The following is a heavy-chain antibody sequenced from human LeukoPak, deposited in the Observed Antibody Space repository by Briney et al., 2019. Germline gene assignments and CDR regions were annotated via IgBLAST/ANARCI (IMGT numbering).Heavy chain of an antibody. CDR3: ARSKSGYRFDY. CDR2: IFYRGST. CDR1: GGSISNYY. Sequence: SETLSLTCTVSGGSISNYYWSWIRQPPGTGLDWVGNIFYRGSTTYNPSLKSRVTISLDMAKSQFSLNLTSMTAADSAIYYCARSKSGYRFDYWSRGTRVIVSS. J-gene: IGHJ4*02. D-gene: IGHD5-12*01. V-gene: IGHV4-59*01.